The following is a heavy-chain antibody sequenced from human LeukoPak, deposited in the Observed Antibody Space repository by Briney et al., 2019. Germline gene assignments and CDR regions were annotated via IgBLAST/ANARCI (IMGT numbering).Heavy chain of an antibody. J-gene: IGHJ4*02. D-gene: IGHD6-6*01. CDR3: AGDPVSAARPIDS. CDR2: INPNGGGT. V-gene: IGHV1-2*02. CDR1: KYTFNGYY. Sequence: ASVTVSCKASKYTFNGYYINWVRQAPGQGLEWMGWINPNGGGTNYGQKFQGRVTMTRDTSITTAYMELRRLTSDDTAVYYCAGDPVSAARPIDSWGQGTLVTVSS.